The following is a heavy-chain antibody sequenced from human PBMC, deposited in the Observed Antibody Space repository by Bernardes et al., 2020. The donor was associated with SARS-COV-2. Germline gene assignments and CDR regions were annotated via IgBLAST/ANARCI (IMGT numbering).Heavy chain of an antibody. J-gene: IGHJ5*02. Sequence: GGSLRLSCAASGFTLSSYWLGWVRQAPGKGLEWVASMKEEGGEKYYVDSVTGRFIVSRDNAKNSLYLQMNSLRAEDTAVYYCARGPATTAATSWFDPGGQGTLVTVSS. CDR3: ARGPATTAATSWFDP. CDR2: MKEEGGEK. CDR1: GFTLSSYW. V-gene: IGHV3-7*01. D-gene: IGHD2-2*01.